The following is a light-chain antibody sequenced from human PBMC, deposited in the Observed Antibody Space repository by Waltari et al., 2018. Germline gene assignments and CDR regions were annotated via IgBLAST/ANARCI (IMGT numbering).Light chain of an antibody. CDR1: QSLVHSDGNIY. J-gene: IGKJ1*01. CDR3: MQSTHWPPWT. V-gene: IGKV2-30*02. CDR2: KVS. Sequence: DVVMTQSPLSLPVTLGQPASISCRSSQSLVHSDGNIYVHWFQPRPGQSPRRLIYKVSNPDSRVPRKFSGRGSGNDFQLKIQKVEAGDFGVYYCMQSTHWPPWTFGQGTRVEIQ.